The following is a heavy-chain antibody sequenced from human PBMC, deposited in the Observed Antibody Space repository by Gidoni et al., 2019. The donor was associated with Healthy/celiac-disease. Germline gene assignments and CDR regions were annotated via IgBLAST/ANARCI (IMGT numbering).Heavy chain of an antibody. V-gene: IGHV3-21*01. Sequence: EVQLVESGGGLVKPGGSLGLSCAASGFTFSSYSMNWVRQAPGKGLEWVSSISSSSSYIYYADSVKGRFTISRDNAKNSLYLQMNSLRAEDTAVYYCASNPTVLKLGQLVDYWGQGTLVTVSS. CDR1: GFTFSSYS. J-gene: IGHJ4*02. D-gene: IGHD4-17*01. CDR2: ISSSSSYI. CDR3: ASNPTVLKLGQLVDY.